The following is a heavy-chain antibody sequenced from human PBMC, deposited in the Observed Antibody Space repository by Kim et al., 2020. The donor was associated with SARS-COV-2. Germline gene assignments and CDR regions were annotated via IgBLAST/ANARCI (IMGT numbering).Heavy chain of an antibody. J-gene: IGHJ4*02. CDR3: ARERGPLDY. CDR1: GFTFSNYW. Sequence: GGSLRLSCAASGFTFSNYWMYWVRQDPGKGLVWVSGIKSDGSSKCYADSVKGRFTISRDNAKNTLNLQMNSLRAEDTAVYYCARERGPLDYWGQGTLVTVSS. CDR2: IKSDGSSK. V-gene: IGHV3-74*01. D-gene: IGHD3-10*01.